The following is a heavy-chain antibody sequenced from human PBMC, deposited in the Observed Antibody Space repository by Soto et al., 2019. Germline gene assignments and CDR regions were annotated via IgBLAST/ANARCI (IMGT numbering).Heavy chain of an antibody. V-gene: IGHV4-31*03. CDR2: IYYSGST. CDR1: GGSISRGGYY. J-gene: IGHJ4*02. D-gene: IGHD4-4*01. Sequence: SETLSLTCTVSGGSISRGGYYWSWIRQHPGKGLEWIGYIYYSGSTYYNPSLKSRVTISVDTSKNQFSLKLSSVTAADTAVYYCAIAGGLQSLYFFDYWGQGTLVIGSS. CDR3: AIAGGLQSLYFFDY.